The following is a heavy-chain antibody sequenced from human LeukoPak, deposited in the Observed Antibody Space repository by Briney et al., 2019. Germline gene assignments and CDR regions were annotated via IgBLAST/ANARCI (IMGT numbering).Heavy chain of an antibody. CDR3: AKSMPPIYYYDSSGSPRDAFDI. CDR1: GFTFSSYG. D-gene: IGHD3-22*01. J-gene: IGHJ3*02. CDR2: IRYDGSNK. Sequence: PGGSLRLSCAASGFTFSSYGMHWVRQAPGKGLEWVAFIRYDGSNKYYADSVKGRFTISRDNSKNTLYLQMNSLRAEDTAVYYCAKSMPPIYYYDSSGSPRDAFDIWGQGTMVTVSS. V-gene: IGHV3-30*02.